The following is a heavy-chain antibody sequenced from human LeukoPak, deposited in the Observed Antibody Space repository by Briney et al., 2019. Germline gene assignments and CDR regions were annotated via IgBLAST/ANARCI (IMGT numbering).Heavy chain of an antibody. CDR1: GFTFTSHG. V-gene: IGHV3-30*02. CDR3: ARDLIGGWSCDH. J-gene: IGHJ4*02. Sequence: GGSLRLSCTVSGFTFTSHGMHWVRQAPGKGLGWVAYFGHDGREMYYADSVKGRFTISRDSSKTTVHLHMNSLKVEDTALYYCARDLIGGWSCDHWGQGTLVTVSS. CDR2: FGHDGREM. D-gene: IGHD3-16*01.